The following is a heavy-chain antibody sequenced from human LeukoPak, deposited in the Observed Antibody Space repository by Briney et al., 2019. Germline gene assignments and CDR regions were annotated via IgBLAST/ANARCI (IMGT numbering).Heavy chain of an antibody. V-gene: IGHV3-7*01. CDR3: ARESGWYYFDY. Sequence: PGGSLRLSCAASGFTFSNDWMSWVRQAPGKGLEWVANIKQDGSEKYYVDSAKGRFTISRDNAKNSLYLQMNSLRAEDTAVYYCARESGWYYFDYWGQGTLVTVSS. D-gene: IGHD6-19*01. CDR2: IKQDGSEK. CDR1: GFTFSNDW. J-gene: IGHJ4*02.